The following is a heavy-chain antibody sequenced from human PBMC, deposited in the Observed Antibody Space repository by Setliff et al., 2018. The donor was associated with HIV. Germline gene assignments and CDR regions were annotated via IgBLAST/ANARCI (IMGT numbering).Heavy chain of an antibody. CDR3: ARSVIGYYYYGMDV. CDR1: GFTFSSYA. V-gene: IGHV3-30*01. J-gene: IGHJ6*02. CDR2: ISYDGSNK. Sequence: PGGSLRLSCAASGFTFSSYAMHWVRQAPGKGLEWVAVISYDGSNKYYADSVKGRFTISRDNSKNTLYLQMNSLRAEDTAVYCCARSVIGYYYYGMDVWGQGTLVTVS. D-gene: IGHD3-10*01.